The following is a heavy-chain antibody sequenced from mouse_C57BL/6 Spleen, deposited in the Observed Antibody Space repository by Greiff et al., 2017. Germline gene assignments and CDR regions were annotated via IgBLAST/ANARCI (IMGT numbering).Heavy chain of an antibody. CDR2: IYPGDGDP. J-gene: IGHJ4*01. V-gene: IGHV1-80*01. Sequence: QVQLQQSGAELVKPGASVKISCKASGYAFSSYWMNWVQQRPGKGLEWIGQIYPGDGDPNSNGKFKGKATLTADKSSSTGYMQLSSLTSEDAAVYFCARSLLYYGNYEAMDDWGQGTSGTVAS. D-gene: IGHD2-1*01. CDR1: GYAFSSYW. CDR3: ARSLLYYGNYEAMDD.